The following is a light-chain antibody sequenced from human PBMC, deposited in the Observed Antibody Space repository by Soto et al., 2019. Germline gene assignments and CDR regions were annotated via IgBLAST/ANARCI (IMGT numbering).Light chain of an antibody. V-gene: IGLV2-14*01. CDR2: DVS. CDR1: SSDVGGYNY. CDR3: TSYTSSSTYV. J-gene: IGLJ1*01. Sequence: QSVLTQPASVSGSPGQSITISCTGTSSDVGGYNYVSWYQQHPGKAPKLMIYDVSNRPSGVSNRFSGSKSGNTASLTISGLQAEDEADYDCTSYTSSSTYVFGTGTKVPVL.